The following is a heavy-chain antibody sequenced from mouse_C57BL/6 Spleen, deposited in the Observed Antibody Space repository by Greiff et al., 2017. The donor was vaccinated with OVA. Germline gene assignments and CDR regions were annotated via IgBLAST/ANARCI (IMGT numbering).Heavy chain of an antibody. CDR1: GYTFTSYW. V-gene: IGHV1-7*01. CDR3: APRDWDGDY. Sequence: VVLVESGAELAKPGASVKLSCKASGYTFTSYWMNWVKQRPGQGLEWIGYINPSSGYTKYNQKFKDKATLTADKSSSTAYMQLSSLTYEDSAVYDFAPRDWDGDYCGQGTTLTVSS. CDR2: INPSSGYT. D-gene: IGHD4-1*01. J-gene: IGHJ2*01.